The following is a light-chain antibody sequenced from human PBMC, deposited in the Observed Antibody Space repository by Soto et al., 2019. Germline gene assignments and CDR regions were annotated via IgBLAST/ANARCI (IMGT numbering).Light chain of an antibody. J-gene: IGKJ4*01. V-gene: IGKV3-11*01. CDR2: DAS. CDR3: QQRNKWPFLT. Sequence: EIVLTQSPATLSLSPGERATLSCRASQSVSNYLAWYQQKPGQPPRLLMYDASNRATGIPPRFSGSGSGTDFTLTISSLEPEDSAVYYCQQRNKWPFLTFGRGTKVEIK. CDR1: QSVSNY.